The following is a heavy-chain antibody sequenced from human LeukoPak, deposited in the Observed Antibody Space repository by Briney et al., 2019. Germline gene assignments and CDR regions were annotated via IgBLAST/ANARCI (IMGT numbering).Heavy chain of an antibody. J-gene: IGHJ6*03. CDR2: INPRGGST. CDR1: GYTFTSYY. D-gene: IGHD4-23*01. Sequence: ASVKVSCKASGYTFTSYYMHWVRQAPGQGLEWMGIINPRGGSTSYAQKFQGRVTMTRDTSTSTVYMELSSLRSEDTAVYYCARGNGGNSRYYYMDVWGKGTTVTVSS. V-gene: IGHV1-46*01. CDR3: ARGNGGNSRYYYMDV.